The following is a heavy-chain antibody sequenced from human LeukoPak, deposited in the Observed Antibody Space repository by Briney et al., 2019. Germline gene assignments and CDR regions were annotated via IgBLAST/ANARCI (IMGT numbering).Heavy chain of an antibody. D-gene: IGHD3-3*01. CDR3: AAYDFWSGYPLDP. V-gene: IGHV1-18*01. CDR2: ISPSNGHT. J-gene: IGHJ5*02. Sequence: GASVKVSCKTSVYTFTTYSIIWVRQAPGQGLEWVGWISPSNGHTNYAQKLQDRATMTTYTSTSTVYMELRSLRSDDTAVYYCAAYDFWSGYPLDPWGQGTLVTVSS. CDR1: VYTFTTYS.